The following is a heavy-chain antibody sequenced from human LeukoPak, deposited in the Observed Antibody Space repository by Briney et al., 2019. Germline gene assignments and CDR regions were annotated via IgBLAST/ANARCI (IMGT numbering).Heavy chain of an antibody. J-gene: IGHJ4*02. D-gene: IGHD1-7*01. CDR1: EFNVNDYY. CDR3: ARELVAGTFDH. CDR2: IGGSDSIV. V-gene: IGHV3-11*01. Sequence: GRSLRLSCGASEFNVNDYYMSWVRQAPWKGLEWISDIGGSDSIVAYAGSVEGRFTISRDIAKNSLFLQMNSLRADDTAVYYCARELVAGTFDHWGQGILVTVSS.